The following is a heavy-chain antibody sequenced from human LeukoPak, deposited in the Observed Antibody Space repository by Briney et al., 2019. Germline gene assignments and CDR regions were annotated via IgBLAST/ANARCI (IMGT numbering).Heavy chain of an antibody. D-gene: IGHD3-3*01. CDR3: ARGSTYYDFWSGRYYFDY. CDR2: INHSGST. V-gene: IGHV4-34*01. J-gene: IGHJ4*02. CDR1: GGSFSGYY. Sequence: SETLSLTCAVYGGSFSGYYWSWIRQPPGKGLEWIGEINHSGSTNYNPSLKSRVTISVDTSKNQFSLKLSSVTAADTAVYYCARGSTYYDFWSGRYYFDYWGQGTLVTASS.